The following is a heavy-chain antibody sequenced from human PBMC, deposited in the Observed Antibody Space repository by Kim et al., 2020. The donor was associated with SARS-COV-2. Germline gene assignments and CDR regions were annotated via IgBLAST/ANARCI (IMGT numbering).Heavy chain of an antibody. D-gene: IGHD3-9*01. CDR2: ISAYNGNT. CDR3: ASPRGFDFDSGYYYYGMDV. Sequence: ASVKVSCKASGYTFTSYGTSWVRQAPGQGLEWMGWISAYNGNTNYAQKFQGRVMMTTDTSTSTAYMELRSLRSDDTAVYYCASPRGFDFDSGYYYYGMDVWGQGTTVTVSS. V-gene: IGHV1-18*01. J-gene: IGHJ6*02. CDR1: GYTFTSYG.